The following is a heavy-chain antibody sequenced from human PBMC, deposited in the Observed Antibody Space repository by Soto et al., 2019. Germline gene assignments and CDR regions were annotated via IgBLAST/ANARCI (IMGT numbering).Heavy chain of an antibody. Sequence: QVQLQESGPGLVKPSDTLSLTCAVSGYSISSSNWWGWIRQPPGKGLEWIGYIYYSGSTYYNPSHKIRVTMSVDTSKNQFSLKLSSVTAVDTAVYYCARMIGGGNSNSAITYIWFDPWGQGTLVTVSS. CDR3: ARMIGGGNSNSAITYIWFDP. J-gene: IGHJ5*02. D-gene: IGHD1-7*01. V-gene: IGHV4-28*01. CDR1: GYSISSSNW. CDR2: IYYSGST.